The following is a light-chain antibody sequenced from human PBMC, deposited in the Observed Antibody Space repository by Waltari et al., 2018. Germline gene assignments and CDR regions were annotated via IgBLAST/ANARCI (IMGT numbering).Light chain of an antibody. CDR3: QQYFNYPRT. V-gene: IGKV1-8*01. J-gene: IGKJ1*01. CDR2: EAS. Sequence: AFRMTQSPSSLSASTGDRVTITCRASQYISNYLAWFQQRPGKAPKLQIYEASTLQRGVPSRFSGSGSGTDFTLTITSLQSDDFATYYCQQYFNYPRTFGQGTRVEIE. CDR1: QYISNY.